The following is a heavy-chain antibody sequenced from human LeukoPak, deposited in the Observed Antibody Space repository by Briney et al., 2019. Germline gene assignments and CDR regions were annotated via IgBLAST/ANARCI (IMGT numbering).Heavy chain of an antibody. V-gene: IGHV1-69*04. CDR1: GGTFSSYA. CDR3: ASRQTSIAVAGDWFDP. Sequence: SVKVSFKASGGTFSSYAISWVRQAPGQGLEWMGRIIPILGIANYAQKFQGRVTITADKSTSTAYMELSSLRSEDTAVYYCASRQTSIAVAGDWFDPWGQGTLVTASS. CDR2: IIPILGIA. D-gene: IGHD6-19*01. J-gene: IGHJ5*02.